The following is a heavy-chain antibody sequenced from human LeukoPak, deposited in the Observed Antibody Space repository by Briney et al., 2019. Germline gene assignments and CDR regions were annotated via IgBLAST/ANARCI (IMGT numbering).Heavy chain of an antibody. CDR1: GGSISSGSYY. J-gene: IGHJ4*02. Sequence: SETLSLTCTVSGGSISSGSYYWGWIRQPPGKGLEWIGSIYYSGSTYYKPSLKSRVTISVDTSKNQFSLKVSSVTAADTAVYYCARHTRNCGGDCYTLGAHFDYWGQGTLVTVSS. CDR2: IYYSGST. V-gene: IGHV4-39*07. D-gene: IGHD2-21*02. CDR3: ARHTRNCGGDCYTLGAHFDY.